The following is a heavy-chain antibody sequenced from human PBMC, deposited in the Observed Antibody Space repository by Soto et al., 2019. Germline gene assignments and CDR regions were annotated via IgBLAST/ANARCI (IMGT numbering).Heavy chain of an antibody. D-gene: IGHD2-15*01. CDR3: ARGGSGDIVVVAAIDY. CDR1: EGTSGSGDYY. CDR2: IFYSGST. J-gene: IGHJ4*02. Sequence: SETLSVTCSVSEGTSGSGDYYWSRVRQHPGKGLEWIGYIFYSGSTYYNPSLKSRVTISVDTSKNQFSLKLSSVTAADTAVYYCARGGSGDIVVVAAIDYWGQGTLVTVSS. V-gene: IGHV4-31*03.